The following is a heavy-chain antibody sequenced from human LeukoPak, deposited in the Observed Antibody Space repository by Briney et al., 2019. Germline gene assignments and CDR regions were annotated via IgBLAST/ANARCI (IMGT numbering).Heavy chain of an antibody. D-gene: IGHD3-10*01. CDR3: ARDGSYYGSGKPWFDP. Sequence: EASVKVSCKASGYTFTGYYMHWVRQAPGQGLEWMGWINPNSGGTNYAQKFQGRVTMTRDTSISTAYMELSRLRSDDTAVYYCARDGSYYGSGKPWFDPWGQGTLVTVSS. CDR2: INPNSGGT. V-gene: IGHV1-2*02. CDR1: GYTFTGYY. J-gene: IGHJ5*02.